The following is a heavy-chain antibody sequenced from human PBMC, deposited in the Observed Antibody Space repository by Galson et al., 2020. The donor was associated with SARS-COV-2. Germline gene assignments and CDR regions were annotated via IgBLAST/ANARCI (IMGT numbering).Heavy chain of an antibody. CDR2: ISGSGSAT. V-gene: IGHV3-23*01. J-gene: IGHJ4*02. CDR1: GFTFSSYA. D-gene: IGHD3-22*01. Sequence: GESLKISCAASGFTFSSYAMNWLRPAPGKGLEWVSGISGSGSATYYAGSVKGRFTISRDNSQNTLYLQMNGLRAEDTAIYYCAKRHRDSSGFDYWGQGARVTVSS. CDR3: AKRHRDSSGFDY.